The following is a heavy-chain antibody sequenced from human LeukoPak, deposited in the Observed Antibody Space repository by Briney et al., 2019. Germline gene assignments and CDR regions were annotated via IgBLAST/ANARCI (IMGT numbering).Heavy chain of an antibody. D-gene: IGHD5-24*01. CDR1: GLTFSSQW. CDR2: IGGDGRRK. Sequence: GGSLRLSCVASGLTFSSQWMTWVRQAPGKGLEWLANIGGDGRRKFYEDSVEGRFTISRDNAKNSLYLQMNSLRADDTALYYCARDRGYNSRGILDYWGQGTLVTVSS. V-gene: IGHV3-7*03. J-gene: IGHJ4*02. CDR3: ARDRGYNSRGILDY.